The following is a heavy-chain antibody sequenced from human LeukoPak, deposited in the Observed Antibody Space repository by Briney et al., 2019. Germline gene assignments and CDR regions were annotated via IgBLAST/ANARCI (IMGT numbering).Heavy chain of an antibody. J-gene: IGHJ4*02. CDR2: IYPGDSDT. CDR3: ARHPQSSGYIFDY. D-gene: IGHD5-18*01. Sequence: GESLKISCKGSGYSFTSYWIGWVRQMPGKGLEWMGIIYPGDSDTRYSPSFQGQVTISADKSISTACLQWSSLKASGTAMYYCARHPQSSGYIFDYWGQGTLVTVSS. CDR1: GYSFTSYW. V-gene: IGHV5-51*01.